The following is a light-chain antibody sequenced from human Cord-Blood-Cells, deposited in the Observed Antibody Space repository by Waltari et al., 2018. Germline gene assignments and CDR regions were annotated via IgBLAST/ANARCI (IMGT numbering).Light chain of an antibody. CDR2: AAS. Sequence: DIQVTQSPSSLSASLGERVTITCRSSQSISSYLNWYQQKPGKAPKLLLYAASSLQSGVPSWFSGSRSATEFTLTISSLPPEDFSTYYCRQHYSTLPRTFGGGTKVEIK. V-gene: IGKV1-39*01. CDR3: RQHYSTLPRT. CDR1: QSISSY. J-gene: IGKJ4*01.